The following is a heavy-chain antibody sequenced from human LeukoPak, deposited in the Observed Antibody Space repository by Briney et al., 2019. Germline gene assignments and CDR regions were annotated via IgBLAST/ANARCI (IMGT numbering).Heavy chain of an antibody. J-gene: IGHJ5*02. Sequence: SETLSLTCTVSGGSISSHYWSWIRQPPGKGLEWIGYIYYSGSTNYNPSLKSRVTISVDTSKNQFSLKLSSVTAADTAVYYCARAPPYGCSGGSCYRALGFDPWGQGTLVTVSS. CDR2: IYYSGST. CDR3: ARAPPYGCSGGSCYRALGFDP. V-gene: IGHV4-59*11. CDR1: GGSISSHY. D-gene: IGHD2-15*01.